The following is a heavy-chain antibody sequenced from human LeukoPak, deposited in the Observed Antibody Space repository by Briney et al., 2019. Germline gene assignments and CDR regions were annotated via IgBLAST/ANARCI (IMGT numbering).Heavy chain of an antibody. D-gene: IGHD5-24*01. V-gene: IGHV4-4*07. J-gene: IGHJ4*02. CDR3: ARGRDGYNSFDY. Sequence: SETLSLTCTVSGSSISTYYWSWIRQPAGKGLEWIGRIYTSGSTNYNPSLKSRLTMSVDTSKNQFSLKLSSVTAADTAVYYCARGRDGYNSFDYWGQGTLVTVSS. CDR2: IYTSGST. CDR1: GSSISTYY.